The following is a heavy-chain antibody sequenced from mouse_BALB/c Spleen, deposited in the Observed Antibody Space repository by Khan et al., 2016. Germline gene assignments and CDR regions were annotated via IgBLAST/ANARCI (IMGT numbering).Heavy chain of an antibody. CDR1: GYSITSGYS. J-gene: IGHJ3*01. D-gene: IGHD1-2*01. V-gene: IGHV3-1*02. Sequence: VPLQDPGPDLVKPSQSLSLTCTVTGYSITSGYSWHWIRQFPGNKLEWMGYINYSGTTTYNPSLKIRISITRDTSKNQFFLQLHSVSTPDQATYDSAREESTTAFADCGQGTLITVSA. CDR3: AREESTTAFAD. CDR2: INYSGTT.